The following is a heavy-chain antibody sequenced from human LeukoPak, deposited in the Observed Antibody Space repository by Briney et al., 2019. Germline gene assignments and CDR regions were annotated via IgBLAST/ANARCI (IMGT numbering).Heavy chain of an antibody. J-gene: IGHJ6*03. CDR2: IYYSGST. CDR1: GGSISSYY. Sequence: PSETLSLTCTVSGGSISSYYWSWIRQPPGKGLEWIGYIYYSGSTNYNPSLKSRVTISVDTSKNQFSLKLCSVTAADTAVYYCARDGGSYYYYYYMDVWGKGTTVTVSS. CDR3: ARDGGSYYYYYYMDV. V-gene: IGHV4-59*01. D-gene: IGHD1-26*01.